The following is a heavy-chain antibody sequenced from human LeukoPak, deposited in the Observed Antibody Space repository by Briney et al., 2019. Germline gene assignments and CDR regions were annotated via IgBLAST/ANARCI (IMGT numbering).Heavy chain of an antibody. Sequence: SETLSLTCTVSGVSINTYYWSWIRQPQGKGLEWIGRIYTSGNTKYNPSLKSRVTMSVDTSKNQFSLKLTSVTAADTAVYYCARGRGPDYDYYYMDVWGKGTTVTVSS. CDR1: GVSINTYY. CDR3: ARGRGPDYDYYYMDV. V-gene: IGHV4-4*07. J-gene: IGHJ6*03. CDR2: IYTSGNT.